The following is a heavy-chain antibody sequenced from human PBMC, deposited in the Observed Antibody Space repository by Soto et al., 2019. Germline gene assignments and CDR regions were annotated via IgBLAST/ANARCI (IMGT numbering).Heavy chain of an antibody. J-gene: IGHJ4*02. CDR3: AKADDYVFDY. V-gene: IGHV3-30*18. CDR2: ISYDGSNK. D-gene: IGHD4-17*01. Sequence: QVQLVESGGGVVQPGRSLRLSCAASGFTFSSYGMHWVRQAPGKGLEWVAVISYDGSNKYYADSVKGRFTISRDNSKNTLYLQMNSLRAEDTAVHYCAKADDYVFDYWGQGTLVTVSS. CDR1: GFTFSSYG.